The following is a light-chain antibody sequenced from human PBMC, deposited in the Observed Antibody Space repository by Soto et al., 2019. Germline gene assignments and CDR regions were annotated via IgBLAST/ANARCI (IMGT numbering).Light chain of an antibody. CDR3: QTWGTGIRV. J-gene: IGLJ2*01. Sequence: QPVLTQSPSASASLGASVKLACTRSRGHSSYAIAWHQQQPEKGPRYLMKLNSDGSHSKGDGIPDRFSGSSSGAERYLTISSLQSEDEADYYCQTWGTGIRVFGGGTKLTV. V-gene: IGLV4-69*01. CDR2: LNSDGSH. CDR1: RGHSSYA.